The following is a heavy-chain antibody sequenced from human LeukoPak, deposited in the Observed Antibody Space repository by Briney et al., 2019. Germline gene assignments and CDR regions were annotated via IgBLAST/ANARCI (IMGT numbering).Heavy chain of an antibody. J-gene: IGHJ4*02. CDR1: GFTFSSYS. V-gene: IGHV3-7*01. D-gene: IGHD1-26*01. CDR2: IKQDESEK. Sequence: GGSLRLSCAASGFTFSSYSMNWVRQAPGKGLEWVAHIKQDESEKYYVDSVKGRFTISRDNAKNSLYLQMNSLRAEDTAIYYCARDKIVGASKFDYWGQGTLVTVSS. CDR3: ARDKIVGASKFDY.